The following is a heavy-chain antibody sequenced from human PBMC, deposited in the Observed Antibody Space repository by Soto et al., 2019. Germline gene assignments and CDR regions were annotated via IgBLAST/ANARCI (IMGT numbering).Heavy chain of an antibody. CDR2: IIPIFGTA. CDR1: GGTFSSYA. V-gene: IGHV1-69*01. D-gene: IGHD6-13*01. Sequence: QVQLVQSGAEVKKPGSSVKVSCKASGGTFSSYAITWVRQAPGQGLEWMGGIIPIFGTANYAQKFQGRVTITADESTSTAYMELSSLRSEDTAVYYCARSRAIAAALYYFDYWGQGTLVTVSS. J-gene: IGHJ4*02. CDR3: ARSRAIAAALYYFDY.